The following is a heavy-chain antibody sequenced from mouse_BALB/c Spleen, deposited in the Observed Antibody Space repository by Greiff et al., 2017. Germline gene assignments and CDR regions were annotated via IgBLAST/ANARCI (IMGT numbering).Heavy chain of an antibody. Sequence: VKLVESGAELVRPGSSVKISCKASGYAFSSYWMNWVKQRPGQGLEWIGQIYPGDGDTNYNGKFKGKATLTADKSSSTAYMQLSSLTSEDSAVYFCAKTDRYDGDYYAMDYWGQGTSVTVSS. CDR3: AKTDRYDGDYYAMDY. J-gene: IGHJ4*01. CDR1: GYAFSSYW. D-gene: IGHD2-14*01. V-gene: IGHV1-80*01. CDR2: IYPGDGDT.